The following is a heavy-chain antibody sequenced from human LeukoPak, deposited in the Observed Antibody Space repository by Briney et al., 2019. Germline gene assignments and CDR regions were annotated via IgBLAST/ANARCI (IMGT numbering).Heavy chain of an antibody. CDR1: GYTFSSYY. Sequence: ASVKGSCKASGYTFSSYYMHWVRQAPEQGLEWMGVINPSGGSTSYAQRFQGRVTMTRDTSTSTFYMELSSLRSEDTAVYYCARHSLPGTTPFDYWGQGTLVTVSS. D-gene: IGHD1-1*01. CDR2: INPSGGST. J-gene: IGHJ4*02. CDR3: ARHSLPGTTPFDY. V-gene: IGHV1-46*01.